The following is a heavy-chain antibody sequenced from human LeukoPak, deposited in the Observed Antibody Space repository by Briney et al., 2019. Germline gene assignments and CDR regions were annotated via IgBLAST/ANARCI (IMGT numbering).Heavy chain of an antibody. CDR2: IDYSGGSA. D-gene: IGHD5-18*01. J-gene: IGHJ4*02. Sequence: SENLSLTCTVSGGSSSSYYWSWIRQPPGKGLEWIGFIDYSGGSANQNPSLKSRVTTSVGTSKNQFSLRLSSVTAADTAVYYCARHDSRGYSYFDYWGQGTLVTVSS. CDR1: GGSSSSYY. V-gene: IGHV4-59*08. CDR3: ARHDSRGYSYFDY.